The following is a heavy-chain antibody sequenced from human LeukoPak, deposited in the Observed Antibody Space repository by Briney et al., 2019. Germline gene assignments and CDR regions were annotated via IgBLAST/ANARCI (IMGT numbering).Heavy chain of an antibody. V-gene: IGHV4-59*01. J-gene: IGHJ4*02. D-gene: IGHD3-22*01. Sequence: SETLSLTCTVSGGSIAGYYWSWIPQPPEKRLEWIGYIYYRGSTNYNPSLESRVTISLDTSKNQFSLNLSSVTAADTAVYYCARADYDTSAYYYTFDYWGQGTLVTVSS. CDR3: ARADYDTSAYYYTFDY. CDR2: IYYRGST. CDR1: GGSIAGYY.